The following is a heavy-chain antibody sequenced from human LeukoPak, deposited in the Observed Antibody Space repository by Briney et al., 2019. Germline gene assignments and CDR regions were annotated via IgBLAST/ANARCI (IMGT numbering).Heavy chain of an antibody. V-gene: IGHV1-46*01. D-gene: IGHD6-13*01. J-gene: IGHJ5*02. CDR3: ARAGIAAAGTVSGWFDP. CDR2: INPSGGST. CDR1: GYTFTSYY. Sequence: ASVKVSCKASGYTFTSYYMHWVRQAPGQGLEWMGIINPSGGSTSYAQKFQGRVTMTRDMSTSTAYMELSSLRSEDTAVYYCARAGIAAAGTVSGWFDPWGQGTLVTVSS.